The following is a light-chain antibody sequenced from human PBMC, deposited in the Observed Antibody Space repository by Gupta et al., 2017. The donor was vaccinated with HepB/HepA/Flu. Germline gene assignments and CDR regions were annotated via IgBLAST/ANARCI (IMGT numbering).Light chain of an antibody. CDR2: GAS. V-gene: IGKV3-20*01. Sequence: EIVLTQSPGTRSLSPGERATLSCRASQSVRSNYLAWYQQKPGQAPRLLIYGASRRATGIPDRFSGSGSGTDFTLTITRLEPEDFAVYYCQQYGSSPWTFGQGTKVEIK. J-gene: IGKJ1*01. CDR1: QSVRSNY. CDR3: QQYGSSPWT.